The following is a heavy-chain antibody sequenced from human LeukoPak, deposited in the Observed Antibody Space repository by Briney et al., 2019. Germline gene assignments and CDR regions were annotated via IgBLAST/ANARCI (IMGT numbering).Heavy chain of an antibody. Sequence: GESLKISCKGSGYSFTSYWIGWVRQMPGKGLEWMGIIYPGDSDTRYSPSFQGQVTISADKSISTAYLQWSSLKASDAAMYYCARTKSEYFDRLLQYYFDYWGQGTLVTVSS. CDR1: GYSFTSYW. J-gene: IGHJ4*02. CDR2: IYPGDSDT. D-gene: IGHD3-9*01. V-gene: IGHV5-51*01. CDR3: ARTKSEYFDRLLQYYFDY.